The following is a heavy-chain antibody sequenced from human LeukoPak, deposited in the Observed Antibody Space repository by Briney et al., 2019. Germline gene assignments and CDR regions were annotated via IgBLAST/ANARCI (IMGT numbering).Heavy chain of an antibody. CDR3: ARDRRGYSYDSYYYYMDV. D-gene: IGHD5-18*01. V-gene: IGHV4-30-2*01. CDR1: GGSISSGGYS. Sequence: SETLSLTCAVSGGSISSGGYSWSWIRQPPGKGLEWIGYIYHSGSTYYNPSLKSRVTISVDRSKNQFSLKLSSVTAADTAVYYCARDRRGYSYDSYYYYMDVWGKGTTVTVSS. CDR2: IYHSGST. J-gene: IGHJ6*03.